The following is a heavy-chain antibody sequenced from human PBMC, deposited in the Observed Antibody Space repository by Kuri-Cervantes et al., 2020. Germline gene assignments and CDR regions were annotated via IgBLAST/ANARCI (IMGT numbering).Heavy chain of an antibody. D-gene: IGHD6-13*01. Sequence: SVKVSCKASGGTFSSYAISWVRQAPGQGLEWMGGIIPIFGTANYAQKFQGRVTITADKSTSTAYMELSSLRSEDTAVYYCARSTQGQQLFPPWYYFDYWGQGTLVTVSS. CDR2: IIPIFGTA. V-gene: IGHV1-69*06. J-gene: IGHJ4*02. CDR3: ARSTQGQQLFPPWYYFDY. CDR1: GGTFSSYA.